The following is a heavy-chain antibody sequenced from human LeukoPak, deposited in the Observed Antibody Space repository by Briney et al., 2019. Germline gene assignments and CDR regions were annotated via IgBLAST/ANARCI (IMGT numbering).Heavy chain of an antibody. CDR1: GGSFSGYY. D-gene: IGHD2-2*01. Sequence: KPSETLSLTCAVYGGSFSGYYWSWIRQPPGKGLEWIGEINHSGSTNYNPSLKSRVTISVDTSKNQFSLKLSSVTAADTAVYYCARDIVVVPAAMGLYYYYYGMDVWGQGTTVTVSS. V-gene: IGHV4-34*01. J-gene: IGHJ6*02. CDR2: INHSGST. CDR3: ARDIVVVPAAMGLYYYYYGMDV.